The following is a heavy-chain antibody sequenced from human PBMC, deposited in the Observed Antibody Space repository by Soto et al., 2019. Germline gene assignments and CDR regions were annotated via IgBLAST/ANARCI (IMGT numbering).Heavy chain of an antibody. CDR1: GFAFSSHP. CDR3: ARRAFGSSRSFDI. J-gene: IGHJ3*02. V-gene: IGHV3-23*01. Sequence: VQLLESGGDVVHPGGSLRLSCAASGFAFSSHPMSWVRQAPERGLEWVSGISDSGGLTYHADSVKGRFTISRDNSKNTLYLQMNSLRAEDTALYYCARRAFGSSRSFDIWGQGTMVTVSS. CDR2: ISDSGGLT. D-gene: IGHD3-10*01.